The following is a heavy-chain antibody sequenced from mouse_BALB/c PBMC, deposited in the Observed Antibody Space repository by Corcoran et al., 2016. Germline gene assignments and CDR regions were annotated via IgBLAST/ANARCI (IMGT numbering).Heavy chain of an antibody. Sequence: QIQLVQSSPELKKPGETVRISCKASGYTFTTAEMQWVQKMPGKGLKWIGWINTHSGVPKYAEDFKGRFAFSLETSASTAYLQISNLKNEDTATYFCARFTTAYYFDYFGQGTTLAATS. D-gene: IGHD1-2*01. J-gene: IGHJ2*01. CDR2: INTHSGVP. CDR3: ARFTTAYYFDY. CDR1: GYTFTTAE. V-gene: IGHV9-4*02.